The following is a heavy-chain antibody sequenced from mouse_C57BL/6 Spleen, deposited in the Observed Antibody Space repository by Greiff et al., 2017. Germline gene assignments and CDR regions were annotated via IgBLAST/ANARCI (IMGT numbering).Heavy chain of an antibody. Sequence: VQLQQPGAELVRPGSSVKLSCKASGYTFTSYWMHWVKQRPIQGLEWIGNIDPSDSETHYNQKFKDKATLTVDKSSSTAYMQLSSLTSEDSAVYYCARKGASTFDYYAMDYWGQGTSVTVSS. V-gene: IGHV1-52*01. D-gene: IGHD6-1*01. CDR3: ARKGASTFDYYAMDY. CDR2: IDPSDSET. J-gene: IGHJ4*01. CDR1: GYTFTSYW.